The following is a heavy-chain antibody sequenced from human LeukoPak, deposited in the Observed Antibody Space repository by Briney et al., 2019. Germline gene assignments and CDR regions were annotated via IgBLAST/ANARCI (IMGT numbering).Heavy chain of an antibody. CDR2: ISGSGGST. CDR3: ARVGYYYDSSGYYYLS. J-gene: IGHJ5*02. Sequence: GGSLRLSCAASGFTFSSYAMSWVRQAPGKGLEWVSAISGSGGSTYYADSVKGRFTISRDNSKNTLYLQMNSLRAEDTAVYYCARVGYYYDSSGYYYLSWGQGTLVTVSS. CDR1: GFTFSSYA. D-gene: IGHD3-22*01. V-gene: IGHV3-23*01.